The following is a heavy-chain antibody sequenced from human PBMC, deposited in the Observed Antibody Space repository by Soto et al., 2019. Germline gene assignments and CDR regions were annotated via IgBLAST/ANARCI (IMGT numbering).Heavy chain of an antibody. D-gene: IGHD3-3*01. V-gene: IGHV1-3*01. J-gene: IGHJ4*02. CDR3: ARVGEFWSGYWEYDFDD. CDR2: INAGNGNT. Sequence: ASVKVSCKASGYTFTSYAMHWVRQAPGQRLEWMGWINAGNGNTKYSQKFQGRVTITRDTSASTAYMELSSLRSEDTAVYYCARVGEFWSGYWEYDFDDWGQGTLVTVSS. CDR1: GYTFTSYA.